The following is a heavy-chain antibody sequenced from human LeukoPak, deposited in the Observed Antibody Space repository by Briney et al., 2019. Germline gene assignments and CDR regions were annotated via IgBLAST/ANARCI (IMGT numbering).Heavy chain of an antibody. CDR2: INHSGST. J-gene: IGHJ6*02. CDR1: GGSFSGYY. CDR3: ARASHRGRQRLRYYYYGMDV. V-gene: IGHV4-34*01. Sequence: PSETLALTCAVYGGSFSGYYWSWIRQPPGKGLEWIGEINHSGSTNYNPSLKSRVTISVDPSKNQFSLKLSSVTAADTAVYYCARASHRGRQRLRYYYYGMDVWGQGTTVTVSS. D-gene: IGHD5-12*01.